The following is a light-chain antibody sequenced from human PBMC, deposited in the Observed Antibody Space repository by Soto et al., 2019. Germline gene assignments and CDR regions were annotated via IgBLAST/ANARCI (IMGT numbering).Light chain of an antibody. CDR1: SSDVGGYNY. CDR2: DVS. V-gene: IGLV2-11*01. Sequence: QSVLTQPRSVSGSPGQSVTISCTGTSSDVGGYNYVSWYQQHPGKAPKLMIYDVSKWPSGVPDRFSGSKSGNTASLTISGLQADDEADYYCCSYAGSYTLVFGGGTKLTVL. CDR3: CSYAGSYTLV. J-gene: IGLJ2*01.